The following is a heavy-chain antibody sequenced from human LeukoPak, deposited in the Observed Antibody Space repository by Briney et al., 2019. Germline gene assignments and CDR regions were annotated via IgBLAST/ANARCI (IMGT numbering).Heavy chain of an antibody. J-gene: IGHJ4*02. CDR2: IRSKANNYAT. Sequence: PGGSLRLSCAASGFTFSSYGMHWVRQASGKGLEWVGRIRSKANNYATAYVASVKGRFTISRDDSKNTAFLQMNSLKTEDTAVYYCTSNYCSGGSCYLYWGQGTLVTVSS. V-gene: IGHV3-73*01. CDR3: TSNYCSGGSCYLY. CDR1: GFTFSSYG. D-gene: IGHD2-15*01.